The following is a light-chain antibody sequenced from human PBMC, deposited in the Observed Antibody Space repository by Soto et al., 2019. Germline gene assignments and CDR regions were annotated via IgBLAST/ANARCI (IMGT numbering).Light chain of an antibody. J-gene: IGKJ4*01. V-gene: IGKV3-11*01. CDR1: QSVSSY. Sequence: EMGWTQSPANRSLSPGERATLSCRASQSVSSYLAWYQQKPGQAPRLLIYDASNRATGIPARFSGSGSGTDFTLTISSLEPEDFAVYYCQERSNWPPLTFGGGTKLDI. CDR2: DAS. CDR3: QERSNWPPLT.